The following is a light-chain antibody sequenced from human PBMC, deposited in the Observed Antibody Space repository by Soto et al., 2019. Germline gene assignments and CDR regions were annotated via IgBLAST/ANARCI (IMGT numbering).Light chain of an antibody. CDR3: PKFSAVPT. CDR1: QAIYNY. V-gene: IGKV1-27*01. CDR2: AAS. J-gene: IGKJ4*01. Sequence: DIQMTQSPSSLSASVGDRVTITCRASQAIYNYLAWYQQKPGKVPTLLISAASTLQSGVPSRFSGSGSGTDFTLTSSSLQPEDVATYYCPKFSAVPTFGGGTNVEI.